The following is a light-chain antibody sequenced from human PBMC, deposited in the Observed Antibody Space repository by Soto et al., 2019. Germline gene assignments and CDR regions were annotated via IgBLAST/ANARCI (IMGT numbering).Light chain of an antibody. CDR1: RSVTTS. Sequence: DIVMTQSPATLSVSPGERTTLSCRASRSVTTSLAWYQQKPGQAPRLLIYGASTRATGIPARFSGSGSGTVFTLTISRLEPEDFAVYYCQQFSSYPLTFGGETKV. CDR2: GAS. J-gene: IGKJ4*01. CDR3: QQFSSYPLT. V-gene: IGKV3-15*01.